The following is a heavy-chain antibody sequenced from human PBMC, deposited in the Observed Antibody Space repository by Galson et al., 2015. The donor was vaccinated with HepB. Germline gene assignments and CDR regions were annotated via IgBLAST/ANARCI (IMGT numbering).Heavy chain of an antibody. CDR2: IYFSGST. V-gene: IGHV4-30-4*01. D-gene: IGHD1-26*01. J-gene: IGHJ4*02. Sequence: TLSLTCTVSGGSISSGDFYWSWIRQSPGRGLEWIGHIYFSGSTSYNPSLKNRLTISADMSKNEFSLKLISVTAADAAVYYCARDMGATPDCWGQGTLVTVSS. CDR1: GGSISSGDFY. CDR3: ARDMGATPDC.